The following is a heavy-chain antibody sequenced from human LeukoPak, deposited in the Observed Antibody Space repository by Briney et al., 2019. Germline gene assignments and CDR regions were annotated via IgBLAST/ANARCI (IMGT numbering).Heavy chain of an antibody. J-gene: IGHJ4*02. V-gene: IGHV3-23*01. CDR1: GFTLSSYA. CDR2: ITGSGGRT. Sequence: GGSLRLSCAASGFTLSSYAMNWVRQAPGRGLEWVSAITGSGGRTYYADSVKGRFTISRDNAKNSLYLQMNSLRAEDTAVYYCARDSPPDYWGQGTLVTVSS. CDR3: ARDSPPDY.